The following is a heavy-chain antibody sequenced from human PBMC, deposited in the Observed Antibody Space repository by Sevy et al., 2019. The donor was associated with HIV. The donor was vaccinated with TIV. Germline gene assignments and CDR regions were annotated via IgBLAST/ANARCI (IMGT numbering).Heavy chain of an antibody. J-gene: IGHJ4*02. Sequence: GGSLRLSCAVSGFTFRNFWMSWVRQAPGKGLEWVSNIGSVGPTIYYADSVKGRFTISRDNAKNSLYLQMTSLRDEDTAVYYCARPGSGWFEFDSWGQGTLVTVSS. V-gene: IGHV3-48*02. CDR1: GFTFRNFW. CDR3: ARPGSGWFEFDS. D-gene: IGHD6-19*01. CDR2: IGSVGPTI.